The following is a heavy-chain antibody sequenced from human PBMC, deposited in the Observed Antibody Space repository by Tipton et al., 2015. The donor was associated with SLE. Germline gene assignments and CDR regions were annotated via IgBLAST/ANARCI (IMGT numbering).Heavy chain of an antibody. CDR2: VYNSGST. D-gene: IGHD3-3*01. Sequence: LRLSCSVSGGSITTYYWSWIRQPPGKGLEWIGYVYNSGSTYYNPSLKSRVTMSIDTSKNQFSLNLSSVTAADTAVYYCARGAALLRFLEWLFRDYFDYWGQGTLVTVSS. V-gene: IGHV4-59*01. CDR1: GGSITTYY. J-gene: IGHJ4*02. CDR3: ARGAALLRFLEWLFRDYFDY.